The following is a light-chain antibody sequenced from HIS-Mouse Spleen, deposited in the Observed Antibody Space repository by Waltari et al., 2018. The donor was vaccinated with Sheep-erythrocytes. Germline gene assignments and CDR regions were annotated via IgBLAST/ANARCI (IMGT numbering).Light chain of an antibody. CDR1: SSDLGSYTL. Sequence: QSALTQPASVSGSPGQSITIPCTGTSSDLGSYTLFPWYQQHPGKAPKLMIYEGSKRPSGVSNRFSGSKSGNTASLTISGLQAEDEADYYCCSYAGSSTPWVFGGGTKLTVL. CDR2: EGS. CDR3: CSYAGSSTPWV. J-gene: IGLJ3*02. V-gene: IGLV2-23*01.